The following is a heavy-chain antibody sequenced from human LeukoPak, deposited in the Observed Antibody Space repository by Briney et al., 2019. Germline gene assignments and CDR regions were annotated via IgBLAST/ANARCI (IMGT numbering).Heavy chain of an antibody. CDR2: INPNSGGT. Sequence: GASVKVSCKASGYTFTGYYMHWVRQAPGQGLEWMGWINPNSGGTNYAQKFQGRVTMTRDMSTSAVYMELSSLRSEDTAVYYCATSYYYDSSGYSAFDYWGQGTLVTVSS. D-gene: IGHD3-22*01. J-gene: IGHJ4*02. CDR3: ATSYYYDSSGYSAFDY. V-gene: IGHV1-2*02. CDR1: GYTFTGYY.